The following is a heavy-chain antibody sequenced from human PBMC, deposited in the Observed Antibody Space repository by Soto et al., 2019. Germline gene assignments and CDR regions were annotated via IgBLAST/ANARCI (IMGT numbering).Heavy chain of an antibody. Sequence: GGSLRLSYAASGFTFSDYYMSWIRQAPGKGLEWVSYISSSGSTIYYADSVRGRFTISRDNAKNSLYLQMNSLRAEDTAVYYCARTMVRGVMTLQNYYYMDVWGKGTTVTVSS. CDR2: ISSSGSTI. CDR3: ARTMVRGVMTLQNYYYMDV. D-gene: IGHD3-10*01. J-gene: IGHJ6*03. CDR1: GFTFSDYY. V-gene: IGHV3-11*01.